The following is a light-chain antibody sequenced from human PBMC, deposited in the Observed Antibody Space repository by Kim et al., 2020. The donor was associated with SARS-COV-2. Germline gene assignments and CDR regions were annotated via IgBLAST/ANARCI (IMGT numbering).Light chain of an antibody. CDR2: AAS. Sequence: DIQMTQSPSSLSASVGDRVTITCRASQSISSYLNWYRQKPGKAPKLLIYAASSLQSGVPSRFSGSGPGTDFTLTISSLQPEDFATYYCQQSYRTPYTFGQGTKLEI. J-gene: IGKJ2*01. CDR3: QQSYRTPYT. V-gene: IGKV1-39*01. CDR1: QSISSY.